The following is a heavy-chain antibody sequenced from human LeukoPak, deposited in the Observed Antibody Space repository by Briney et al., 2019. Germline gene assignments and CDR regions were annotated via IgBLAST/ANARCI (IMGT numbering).Heavy chain of an antibody. CDR1: GDSISTSSYY. Sequence: SETLSLTCSVSGDSISTSSYYWGWIRQPPGKGLEWIGTIYYSGSTYYNPSLKSRVTISVDTSKNQFSLKLSSVTAADTAVYYCAGAEDCSSTSCYGAAAGASLAGGGNWFDPWGQGTLVTVSS. J-gene: IGHJ5*02. V-gene: IGHV4-39*01. CDR3: AGAEDCSSTSCYGAAAGASLAGGGNWFDP. CDR2: IYYSGST. D-gene: IGHD2-2*01.